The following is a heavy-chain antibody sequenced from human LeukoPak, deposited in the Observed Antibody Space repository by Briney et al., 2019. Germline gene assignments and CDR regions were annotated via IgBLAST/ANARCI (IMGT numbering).Heavy chain of an antibody. Sequence: GGSLRLCCAASGFAFSSYEMNWVRQAPGKGLEWISYISSGGSTMYYADSVKGRFTISRDNAKDSLYLQMNSLRAEDTAVYYCARDHTFYFDNTGYFFDYWGQGALVTVSS. V-gene: IGHV3-48*03. D-gene: IGHD3-22*01. CDR1: GFAFSSYE. CDR2: ISSGGSTM. J-gene: IGHJ4*02. CDR3: ARDHTFYFDNTGYFFDY.